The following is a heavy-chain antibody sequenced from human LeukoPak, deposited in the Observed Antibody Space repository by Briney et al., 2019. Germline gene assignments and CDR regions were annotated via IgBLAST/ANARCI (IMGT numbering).Heavy chain of an antibody. V-gene: IGHV1-18*01. J-gene: IGHJ4*02. Sequence: ASVKVSCKTSGYTFTSYGLIWVRQAPGQGLEWMGWISGNNGNTNYAQEFRDRVTMTTDKSTSSAYMELRSLASDDTAVYYCARGVGVWTGYYVAAFYLDLWGQGTWVAVHS. CDR3: ARGVGVWTGYYVAAFYLDL. CDR1: GYTFTSYG. D-gene: IGHD3/OR15-3a*01. CDR2: ISGNNGNT.